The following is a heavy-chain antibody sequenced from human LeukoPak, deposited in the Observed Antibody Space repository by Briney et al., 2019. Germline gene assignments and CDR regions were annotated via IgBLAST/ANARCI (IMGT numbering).Heavy chain of an antibody. D-gene: IGHD2-2*01. CDR3: AGESVCGCSSTSCLHEDY. Sequence: QSGGSLRLSCAASGFTVSSNYMSWLRQAPGKGLEWVSVIYSGGSTYYADSVKGRFTISRDNSKNTLYLQMNSLRAEDTAVYYGAGESVCGCSSTSCLHEDYGGQGPLVTVTS. CDR2: IYSGGST. J-gene: IGHJ4*02. V-gene: IGHV3-66*02. CDR1: GFTVSSNY.